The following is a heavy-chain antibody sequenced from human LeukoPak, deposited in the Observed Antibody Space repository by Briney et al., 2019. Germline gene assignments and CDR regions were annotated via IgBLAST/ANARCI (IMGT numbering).Heavy chain of an antibody. J-gene: IGHJ4*02. D-gene: IGHD2-2*01. Sequence: ASVKVSCKASGYTFTSYAMHWVRQAPGQRLEWMGWINAGNGNTKYSQKFQGRVTITRDTSASTAYMELSSLRSEDTAVYYCARLVRYCSSTSCYPPYFDYWGQGTLVTVSS. CDR2: INAGNGNT. CDR1: GYTFTSYA. CDR3: ARLVRYCSSTSCYPPYFDY. V-gene: IGHV1-3*01.